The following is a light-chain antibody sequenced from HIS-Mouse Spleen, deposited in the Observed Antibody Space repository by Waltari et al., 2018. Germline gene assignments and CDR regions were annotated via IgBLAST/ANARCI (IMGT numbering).Light chain of an antibody. V-gene: IGLV2-14*01. CDR2: EVS. CDR1: SSDVGGKNY. J-gene: IGLJ2*01. CDR3: SSYTSSSFNVV. Sequence: QSALTQPASVSGSPGQSITISCTGTSSDVGGKNYVSLFQQHPGKAPKLMIYEVSNRPSGVSNRFSGSKSGNTASLTISGLQAEDEADYYCSSYTSSSFNVVFGGGTKLTVL.